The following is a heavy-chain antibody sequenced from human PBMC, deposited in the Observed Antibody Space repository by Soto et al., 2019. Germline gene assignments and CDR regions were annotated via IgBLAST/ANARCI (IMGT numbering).Heavy chain of an antibody. D-gene: IGHD6-13*01. Sequence: EVQLEESGGDLVQPGGSLRISCAASGFTLSANWMTWVRQAPGKGLEWVANINRDGSKKSYLDSVRGRFTISRDNVGNSLYLQMDSLRADDTALYYCARDVSPGSSSLYLDAFDIWGQGTMVTVSS. CDR3: ARDVSPGSSSLYLDAFDI. J-gene: IGHJ3*02. CDR2: INRDGSKK. V-gene: IGHV3-7*05. CDR1: GFTLSANW.